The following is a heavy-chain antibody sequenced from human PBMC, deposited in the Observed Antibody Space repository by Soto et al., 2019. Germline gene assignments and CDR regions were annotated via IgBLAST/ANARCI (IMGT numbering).Heavy chain of an antibody. J-gene: IGHJ6*02. CDR1: GFTFSSYA. D-gene: IGHD2-2*01. V-gene: IGHV3-23*01. CDR2: ISGSGGST. Sequence: EVQLLESGGGLVQPGGSLRLSCAASGFTFSSYAMSWVRQAPGKGLEWVSAISGSGGSTYYADSVKGRFTISRDNSKNTLSLQMNSLRAEYTAVYYCAKDRCFTTSCYFSYYPSGMDVWGQGTTVTVSS. CDR3: AKDRCFTTSCYFSYYPSGMDV.